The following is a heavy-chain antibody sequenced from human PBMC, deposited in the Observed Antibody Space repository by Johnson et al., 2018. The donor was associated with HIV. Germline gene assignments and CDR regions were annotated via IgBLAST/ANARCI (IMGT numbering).Heavy chain of an antibody. CDR2: ISWNSGSI. CDR3: ARRVRGYFDWLLGRGDGFDI. V-gene: IGHV3-9*01. J-gene: IGHJ3*02. CDR1: GFTFDDYA. D-gene: IGHD3-9*01. Sequence: VQLVESGGGLVQPGGSLRLSCAASGFTFDDYAMHWVRQAPGKGLEWVSGISWNSGSIGYADSVKGRFTISRDNAKNSLYLQMNSLRAEDTALYYCARRVRGYFDWLLGRGDGFDIWGQGTMLTVSS.